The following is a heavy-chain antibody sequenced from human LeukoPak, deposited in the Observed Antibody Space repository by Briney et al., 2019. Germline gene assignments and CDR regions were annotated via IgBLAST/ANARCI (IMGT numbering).Heavy chain of an antibody. CDR2: MNPNSGDT. Sequence: ASVNVSCKASRYTLSSYDINCVRQATGQGRQWMGWMNPNSGDTGYAQKFQGRVTMTRNPYISTAYMELSSLRSEDTAVYYCASSITIFGVVTTDTLDYWGQGTLVSLSS. CDR3: ASSITIFGVVTTDTLDY. CDR1: RYTLSSYD. J-gene: IGHJ4*02. V-gene: IGHV1-8*01. D-gene: IGHD3-3*01.